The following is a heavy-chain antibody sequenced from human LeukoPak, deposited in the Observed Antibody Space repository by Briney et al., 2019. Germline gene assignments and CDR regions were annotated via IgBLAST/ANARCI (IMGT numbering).Heavy chain of an antibody. V-gene: IGHV4-30-2*01. Sequence: PSQTLALNCRIPGCPLSNGWLSRGRDPRAPGEGLGWIRYIYHSGSTYYNPSHNSRVTISVDRSKNQFSLKLSSVTAADTAVYYCARGDYTSPYYFDYWGQGTLVTVSS. CDR3: ARGDYTSPYYFDY. J-gene: IGHJ4*02. CDR1: GCPLSNGWLS. D-gene: IGHD4-11*01. CDR2: IYHSGST.